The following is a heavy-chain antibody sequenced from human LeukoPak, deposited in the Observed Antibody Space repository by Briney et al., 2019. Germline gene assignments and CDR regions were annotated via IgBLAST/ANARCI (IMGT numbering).Heavy chain of an antibody. Sequence: GGSLRLSCAASGFTFSNYAMSWVRQAPGKGLKGVSSISGSGGSTDYADSVKGRFTISRDNCKKTLYLQMNSLRAEDTAVYYCARASDYDSGGYYIGGTFDYWGQGTLVTVSS. J-gene: IGHJ4*02. V-gene: IGHV3-23*01. D-gene: IGHD3-22*01. CDR3: ARASDYDSGGYYIGGTFDY. CDR1: GFTFSNYA. CDR2: ISGSGGST.